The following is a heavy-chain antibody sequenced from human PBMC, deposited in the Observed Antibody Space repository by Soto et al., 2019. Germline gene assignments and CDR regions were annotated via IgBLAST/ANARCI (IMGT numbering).Heavy chain of an antibody. CDR1: GFTFSSYA. J-gene: IGHJ4*02. CDR2: ISDSGDNT. V-gene: IGHV3-23*01. CDR3: VKGSLSAVASLDY. Sequence: LRLSCAASGFTFSSYAMSWVRQAPGKGLEWVSSISDSGDNTDSADSVRGRFIVSRDNSKATVYLQMNSLRADDTAVYYCVKGSLSAVASLDYWGQGTLVTVSS. D-gene: IGHD5-12*01.